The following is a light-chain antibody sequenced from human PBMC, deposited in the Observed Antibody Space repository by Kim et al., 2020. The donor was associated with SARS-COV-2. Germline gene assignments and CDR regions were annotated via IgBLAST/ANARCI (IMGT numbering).Light chain of an antibody. J-gene: IGLJ2*01. Sequence: GQSITISCTGTSSDVGSYNLVSWYQQHPGKAPKLMIYEGSKRPSGVSNRFSGSKSGNTASLTISGLQAEDEADYYCCLYAGSSTVVFGGGTQLTVL. CDR1: SSDVGSYNL. CDR2: EGS. V-gene: IGLV2-23*01. CDR3: CLYAGSSTVV.